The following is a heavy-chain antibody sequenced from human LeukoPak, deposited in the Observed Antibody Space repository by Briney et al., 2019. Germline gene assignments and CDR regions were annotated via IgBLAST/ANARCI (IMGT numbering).Heavy chain of an antibody. D-gene: IGHD6-13*01. CDR3: ARTLAAAGIEWWSRYYYYGMDV. CDR1: GFTLTVHY. Sequence: GECLRLSSAPSGFTLTVHYVDCVSPAPEKGLEWVGRIIRKVNLFAEYAASLKGRVSNSRDDSKSSMYLQMNSLKDEDTAVYYGARTLAAAGIEWWSRYYYYGMDVWGQGTTVTVSS. V-gene: IGHV3-72*01. CDR2: IIRKVNLFA. J-gene: IGHJ6*02.